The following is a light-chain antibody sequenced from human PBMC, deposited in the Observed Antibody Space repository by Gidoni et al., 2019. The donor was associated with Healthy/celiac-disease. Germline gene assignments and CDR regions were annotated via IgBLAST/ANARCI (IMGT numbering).Light chain of an antibody. J-gene: IGLJ1*01. CDR1: SSDVGGYNY. V-gene: IGLV2-14*01. CDR2: DVS. CDR3: SSYTSSSTNYV. Sequence: QSALTPPASVSGSPGQSITISCTGTSSDVGGYNYVSWYKQHPGKAPKLMIYDVSNRPSGVSNRFSGSKSGNTASLTISGLQAEDEADYYCSSYTSSSTNYVFGTGTKVTV.